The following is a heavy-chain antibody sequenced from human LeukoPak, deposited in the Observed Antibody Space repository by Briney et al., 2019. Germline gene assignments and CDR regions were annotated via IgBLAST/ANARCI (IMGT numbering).Heavy chain of an antibody. CDR3: ARETNLSGSFDY. J-gene: IGHJ4*02. CDR2: IYGGGST. CDR1: GFTVSSNY. Sequence: GGSLRLSCAASGFTVSSNYMSWVRQAPGKGLEWVSVIYGGGSTYYADSVKGRFTISRDNSKNTLYLQMNSLRAEDTAVYYCARETNLSGSFDYWGQGTLVTVSS. V-gene: IGHV3-53*01. D-gene: IGHD6-19*01.